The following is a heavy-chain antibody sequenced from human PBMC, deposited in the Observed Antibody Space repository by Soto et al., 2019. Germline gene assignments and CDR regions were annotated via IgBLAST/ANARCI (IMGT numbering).Heavy chain of an antibody. CDR1: GYTFTSYG. V-gene: IGHV1-18*01. CDR2: ISAHNGNT. Sequence: QVHLVQSGAEVKKPGASVKVSCKASGYTFTSYGITWVRQAPGQGLEWMGWISAHNGNTDYAQKLQGRVIVTRDTSTSTAYMELRSLISDDTAVSYCARGRYGDYWGQGALVTLSS. J-gene: IGHJ4*02. CDR3: ARGRYGDY. D-gene: IGHD1-1*01.